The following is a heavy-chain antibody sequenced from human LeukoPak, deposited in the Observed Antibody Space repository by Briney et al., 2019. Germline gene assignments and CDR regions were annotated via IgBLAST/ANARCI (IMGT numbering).Heavy chain of an antibody. CDR2: IYFSGST. CDR1: GGSISNSSYY. V-gene: IGHV4-39*01. Sequence: SGTLSLTCTVSGGSISNSSYYWGWIRQPPGKGLAWIGRIYFSGSTYYNPSLKSRVTISVDTSKNQFSLKMSSVTAADTAVYYCARLRQQLIYYMDVWGKGTTVTVSS. J-gene: IGHJ6*03. D-gene: IGHD6-13*01. CDR3: ARLRQQLIYYMDV.